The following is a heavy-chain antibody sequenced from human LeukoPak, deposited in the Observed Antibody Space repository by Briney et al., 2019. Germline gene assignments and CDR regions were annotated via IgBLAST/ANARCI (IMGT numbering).Heavy chain of an antibody. D-gene: IGHD1-14*01. CDR1: GGPSSNYY. Sequence: SETLSLTCTVAGGPSSNYYWSVIRQPPRKVLEWIGYIYYSGSTNYNPSLKSRVTISVDTSKNQFSLRLSSVTAADTAVYYCARSARGGTKTYFDYWGQGTLVTVSP. V-gene: IGHV4-59*01. CDR3: ARSARGGTKTYFDY. J-gene: IGHJ4*02. CDR2: IYYSGST.